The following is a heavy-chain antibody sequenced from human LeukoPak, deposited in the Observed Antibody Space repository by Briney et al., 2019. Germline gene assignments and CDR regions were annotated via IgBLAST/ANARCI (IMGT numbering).Heavy chain of an antibody. J-gene: IGHJ4*02. V-gene: IGHV1-69*04. CDR3: ARVGDYYGSGSSYLGDY. Sequence: PVKVSCKASGGTFSSYAISWVRQAPGQGLEWMGRIIPILGIANYAQKFQGRVTITADKSTSTAYMELSSLRSEDTAVYYCARVGDYYGSGSSYLGDYWGQGTLVTVSS. D-gene: IGHD3-10*01. CDR1: GGTFSSYA. CDR2: IIPILGIA.